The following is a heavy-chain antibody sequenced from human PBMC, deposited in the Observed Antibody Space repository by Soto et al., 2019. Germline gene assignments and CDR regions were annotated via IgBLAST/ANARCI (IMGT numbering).Heavy chain of an antibody. CDR1: GFSLSTTGVG. V-gene: IGHV2-5*02. CDR2: IYWDDDK. J-gene: IGHJ6*02. Sequence: SGPTLVNPTQTLTLTCTFSGFSLSTTGVGVGWIRQPPGKALEWLALIYWDDDKRYNPSLKSRLTITKDTSKNQVVLTMTNMDPVDTATYYCVQSRCGGDCLQSYSSHSYYGLDVSGQGTTVTVSS. CDR3: VQSRCGGDCLQSYSSHSYYGLDV. D-gene: IGHD2-21*01.